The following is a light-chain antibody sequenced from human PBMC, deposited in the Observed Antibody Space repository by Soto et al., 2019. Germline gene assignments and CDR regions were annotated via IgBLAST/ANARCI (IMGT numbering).Light chain of an antibody. V-gene: IGKV1-9*01. CDR2: AAS. Sequence: DIQLTQSPSFLSASVGDRVTITCRASQGISSYLAWYQQKPGKAPKLLIYAASTLQSGVPSRFSGSGSGTEFTLTIRSMQPEDFANYYCQQLNSYLVTFGPGTKVDIK. CDR3: QQLNSYLVT. CDR1: QGISSY. J-gene: IGKJ3*01.